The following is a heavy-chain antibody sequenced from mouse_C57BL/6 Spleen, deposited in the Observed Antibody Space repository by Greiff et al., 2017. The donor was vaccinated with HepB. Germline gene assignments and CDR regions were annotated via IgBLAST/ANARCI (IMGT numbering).Heavy chain of an antibody. J-gene: IGHJ2*01. D-gene: IGHD1-1*01. Sequence: VQLQQSGAELVRPGASVKLSCTASGFNIKDDYMHWVKQRPEQGLEWIGWIDPENGDTEYASKFQGKATITADTSSNTAYLQLSSLTSEDTAVYYCTTLGTTVVEDYWGQGTPLTVSS. V-gene: IGHV14-4*01. CDR1: GFNIKDDY. CDR3: TTLGTTVVEDY. CDR2: IDPENGDT.